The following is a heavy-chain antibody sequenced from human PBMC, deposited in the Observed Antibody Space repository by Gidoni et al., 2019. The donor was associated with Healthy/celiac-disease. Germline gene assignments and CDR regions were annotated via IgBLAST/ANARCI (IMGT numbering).Heavy chain of an antibody. V-gene: IGHV3-23*01. CDR3: AKHRGRDGYNYNY. J-gene: IGHJ4*02. D-gene: IGHD5-12*01. CDR1: EVSNRSYA. Sequence: EVSNRSYAMSWVRQAPGKGLEGVSAISGSGGSTYYADSVKGRFTISRDNSKNTLYLQMNSLRAEDTAVYYCAKHRGRDGYNYNYWGQGTLVTVSS. CDR2: ISGSGGST.